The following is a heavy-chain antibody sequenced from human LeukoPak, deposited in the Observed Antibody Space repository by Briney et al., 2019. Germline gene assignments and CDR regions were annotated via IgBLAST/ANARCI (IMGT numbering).Heavy chain of an antibody. Sequence: GGSLRLSCAASGFTFSSYAMSWVRQAPGKGLEWVSAISGSGGSTYYADSVKGRFTTSRDNAKNTLFLQMNSLRAEDTAVYYCTRDFDFSSAIWGQGTLVTVSS. CDR3: TRDFDFSSAI. J-gene: IGHJ4*02. CDR2: ISGSGGST. D-gene: IGHD3-3*01. CDR1: GFTFSSYA. V-gene: IGHV3-23*01.